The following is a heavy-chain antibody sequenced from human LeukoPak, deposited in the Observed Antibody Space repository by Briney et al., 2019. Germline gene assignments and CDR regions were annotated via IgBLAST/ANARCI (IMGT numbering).Heavy chain of an antibody. CDR1: GGSISSSSYY. Sequence: SSETLSLTCTVSGGSISSSSYYWGWIRQPPGKGLEWIGSIYYSGSTYYNPSLKSRVTISVDTSKNQFSLKLSSVTAADTAMYYCARERAAARDVDSWGQGTLVTVSS. V-gene: IGHV4-39*07. D-gene: IGHD6-13*01. CDR3: ARERAAARDVDS. J-gene: IGHJ4*02. CDR2: IYYSGST.